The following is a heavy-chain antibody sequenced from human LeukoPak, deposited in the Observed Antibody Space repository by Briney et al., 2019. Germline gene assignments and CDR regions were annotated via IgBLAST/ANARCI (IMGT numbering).Heavy chain of an antibody. Sequence: GGSLRLSCAASGFTVSSNYMSWVRQAPGEGLEWVSVIYSGGSTYYADSVKGRFTISRDNSKNTLYLQMNSLRAEDTAVYYCARVRAPRYSSSSDLIYYFDYWGQGTLVTVSS. V-gene: IGHV3-66*02. J-gene: IGHJ4*02. CDR1: GFTVSSNY. CDR2: IYSGGST. D-gene: IGHD6-6*01. CDR3: ARVRAPRYSSSSDLIYYFDY.